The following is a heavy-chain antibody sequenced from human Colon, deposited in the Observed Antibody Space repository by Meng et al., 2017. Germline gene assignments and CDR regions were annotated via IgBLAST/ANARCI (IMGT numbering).Heavy chain of an antibody. CDR2: IKQDGSEK. Sequence: SCVTSGFTFSTSWMSWVRQAPGVGLEVVANIKQDGSEKSYVDSVRGRFTISRDNAKNSLYLQMNSLRAEDTAVYYCARDLFLSGLRLAFDYWGQGTPVTVSS. D-gene: IGHD4-17*01. CDR1: GFTFSTSW. J-gene: IGHJ4*02. CDR3: ARDLFLSGLRLAFDY. V-gene: IGHV3-7*01.